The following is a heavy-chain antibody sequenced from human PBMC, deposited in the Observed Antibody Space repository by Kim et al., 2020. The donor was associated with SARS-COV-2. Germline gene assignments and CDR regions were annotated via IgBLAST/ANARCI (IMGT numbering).Heavy chain of an antibody. J-gene: IGHJ4*02. Sequence: GGSLRLSCSASGFTFSSYAMHWVRQAPGKGLEYVSAISSNGGSTYYADSVKGRFTISRDNSKNTLYLQMSSLRAEDTAVYYCVKSDILTGYYTGFDYWGQGTLVTVSS. CDR3: VKSDILTGYYTGFDY. D-gene: IGHD3-9*01. CDR1: GFTFSSYA. CDR2: ISSNGGST. V-gene: IGHV3-64D*06.